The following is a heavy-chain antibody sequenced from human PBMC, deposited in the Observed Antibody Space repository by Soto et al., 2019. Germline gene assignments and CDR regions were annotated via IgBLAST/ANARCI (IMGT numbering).Heavy chain of an antibody. CDR3: ARASGNSPIYWYFDL. CDR2: ISYDGSNK. Sequence: QVQLVESGGGVVQPGRSLRLSCAASGFTFSSYAMHWVRQAPGKGLEWVAVISYDGSNKYYADSVKGRFTISRDNSKNTLYLQMNSLRAEDTAVYYCARASGNSPIYWYFDLWGRGTLVTVSS. J-gene: IGHJ2*01. CDR1: GFTFSSYA. V-gene: IGHV3-30-3*01. D-gene: IGHD1-26*01.